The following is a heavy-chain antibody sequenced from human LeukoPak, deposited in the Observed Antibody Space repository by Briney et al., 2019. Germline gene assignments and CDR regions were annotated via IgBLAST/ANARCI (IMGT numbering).Heavy chain of an antibody. CDR3: ARVVGFYDSSAFDL. V-gene: IGHV4-61*01. CDR1: GGSVNSDNYY. Sequence: SETLSLTCTVSGGSVNSDNYYWSWIRQPPGKGLEWIGYVYYTGSTNYNPSLNSRVTMSIDTSKNQFSLRLSSVTAADTAVYYCARVVGFYDSSAFDLWGQGTLVTVSS. CDR2: VYYTGST. J-gene: IGHJ5*02. D-gene: IGHD3-22*01.